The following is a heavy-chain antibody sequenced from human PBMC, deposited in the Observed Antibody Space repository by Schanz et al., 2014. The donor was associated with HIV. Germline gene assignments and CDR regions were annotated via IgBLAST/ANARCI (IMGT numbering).Heavy chain of an antibody. D-gene: IGHD3-10*01. Sequence: VQLVESGGGLIQPGGSLRLSCAASGFSATNYYISWVRQAPGKGLEWVAIISYDGSNKDYADSVKGRFTISRDNAQNSLYLQMNRLRAEDTAVYYCARENPLYYYLHGGPFDIWGQGTMVTVSS. CDR3: ARENPLYYYLHGGPFDI. CDR1: GFSATNYY. V-gene: IGHV3-33*08. CDR2: ISYDGSNK. J-gene: IGHJ3*02.